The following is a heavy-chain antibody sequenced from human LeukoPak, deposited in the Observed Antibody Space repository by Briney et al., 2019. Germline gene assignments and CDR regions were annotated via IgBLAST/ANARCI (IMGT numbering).Heavy chain of an antibody. Sequence: GASLKISCKASGYRFSDYWIDWVRQMPGKGLEWMRIIYPDDSDTRYSPSFQGQVTISADKSIGTAYLQWSTLKASDTAIYYCARREYSGHSYFDYWSQGTLVTVSS. CDR1: GYRFSDYW. D-gene: IGHD3-22*01. CDR2: IYPDDSDT. J-gene: IGHJ4*02. V-gene: IGHV5-51*01. CDR3: ARREYSGHSYFDY.